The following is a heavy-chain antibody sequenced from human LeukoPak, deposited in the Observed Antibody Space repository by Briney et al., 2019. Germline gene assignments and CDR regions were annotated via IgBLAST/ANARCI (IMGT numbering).Heavy chain of an antibody. Sequence: PSETLSLTCTVSGGSISSYYWSWIRQPPGKGLEWIGYISYSGSTNYNPSLESRVTISVDTSKNQISLRLSSVTAADTAVYYCARRPGYSSGHLDYWGQGTLVTVSS. CDR3: ARRPGYSSGHLDY. J-gene: IGHJ4*02. V-gene: IGHV4-59*08. CDR2: ISYSGST. CDR1: GGSISSYY. D-gene: IGHD6-19*01.